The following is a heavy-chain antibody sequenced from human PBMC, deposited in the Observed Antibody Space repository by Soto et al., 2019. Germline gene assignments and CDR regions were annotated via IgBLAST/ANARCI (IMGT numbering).Heavy chain of an antibody. D-gene: IGHD5-18*01. J-gene: IGHJ4*02. V-gene: IGHV4-59*01. Sequence: QVQLQESGPGLVRPSGTLSLTCSVSGGAITNYYWNWIRQTPGKGLEWIGYIYHTGSTSKNPSLKSRVTLSLDTTKNQLTRNLTSVMAADTAIYYWARSVNLGYSNGYGHWGQGTLATAST. CDR2: IYHTGST. CDR1: GGAITNYY. CDR3: ARSVNLGYSNGYGH.